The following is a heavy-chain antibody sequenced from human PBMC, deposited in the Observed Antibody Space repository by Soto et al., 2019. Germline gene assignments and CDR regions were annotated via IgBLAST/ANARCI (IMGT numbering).Heavy chain of an antibody. CDR1: GYTFTSYG. D-gene: IGHD6-19*01. CDR2: ISAYNGNT. CDR3: ARQIPPYSSGWLSDAFDI. J-gene: IGHJ3*02. V-gene: IGHV1-18*01. Sequence: QVQLVQSGAEVKKPGASVKVSCKASGYTFTSYGISWVRQAPGQGLEWMGWISAYNGNTNYAQKLQGRVTMTTDTSTSTAYMELRSLRSDDTAVYYCARQIPPYSSGWLSDAFDIWGQGTMVTVSS.